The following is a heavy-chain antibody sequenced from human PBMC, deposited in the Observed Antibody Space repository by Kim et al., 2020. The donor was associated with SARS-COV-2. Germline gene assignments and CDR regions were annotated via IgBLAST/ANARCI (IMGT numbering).Heavy chain of an antibody. CDR3: AKDLGGSGAAEIDY. Sequence: GGSLRLSCAATGFTFRNYAMTWVRQAPGKGLQWVSSIRDGGDSTYHADSVKGRFTISRDNSKQMFYLQMNSLRVEDTAIYYCAKDLGGSGAAEIDYWGQGTLVTVSS. CDR1: GFTFRNYA. J-gene: IGHJ4*02. V-gene: IGHV3-23*01. CDR2: IRDGGDST. D-gene: IGHD6-13*01.